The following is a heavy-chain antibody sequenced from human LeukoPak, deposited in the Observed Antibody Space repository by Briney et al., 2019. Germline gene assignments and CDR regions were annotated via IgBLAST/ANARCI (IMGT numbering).Heavy chain of an antibody. V-gene: IGHV6-1*01. CDR1: GDSVSSNSAA. J-gene: IGHJ4*02. CDR3: ARDLIAVAGTPYFDY. CDR2: TYYRSKWYN. D-gene: IGHD6-19*01. Sequence: SQTLSLTCAISGDSVSSNSAAWNWIRQSPSRGLEWLGRTYYRSKWYNDYAVSVKSRITIDPDASKNQFSLQLNSVTPEDTAVYYCARDLIAVAGTPYFDYWGQGTLVTVSS.